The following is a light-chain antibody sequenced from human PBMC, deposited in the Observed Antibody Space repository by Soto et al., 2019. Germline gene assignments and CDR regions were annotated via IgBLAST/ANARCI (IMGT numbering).Light chain of an antibody. J-gene: IGKJ4*01. CDR1: QTVNSDY. CDR3: QQYASSPLLT. Sequence: EIVLTQSPGTLSLSPGETATLSCRASQTVNSDYLAWFQQRPGQAPRLLIFATSRRATDIPDRFSGSGSGTDFTLAIRRLEPEDFAVYYCQQYASSPLLTFGGGTKVEIK. V-gene: IGKV3-20*01. CDR2: ATS.